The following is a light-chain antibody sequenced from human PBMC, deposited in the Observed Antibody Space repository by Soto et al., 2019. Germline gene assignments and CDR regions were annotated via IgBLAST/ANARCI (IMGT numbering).Light chain of an antibody. Sequence: EIGLTQSRATLSLSPGERATGACRASQSVSIYLAWYQQKPGQAPRLLIYDASNRATGIPARFSGSGSGADFTLTISSLEPEDFAVYYCQQRISWPPTFGQGTRLEIK. V-gene: IGKV3-11*01. J-gene: IGKJ5*01. CDR1: QSVSIY. CDR3: QQRISWPPT. CDR2: DAS.